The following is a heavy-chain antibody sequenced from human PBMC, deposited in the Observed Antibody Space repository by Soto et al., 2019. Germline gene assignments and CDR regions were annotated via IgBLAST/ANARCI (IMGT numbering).Heavy chain of an antibody. J-gene: IGHJ6*02. CDR2: ISYDGSNK. CDR3: ERDETVLRYFDWPTSYYYYYGMDV. V-gene: IGHV3-30-3*01. Sequence: QVQLVESGGGVVQPGRSLRLSCAASGFTFSSYAMHWVRQAPGKGLEWVAVISYDGSNKYYADSVKGRFTISRDNSKNTLYLQMNSLRAEDTAVYYCERDETVLRYFDWPTSYYYYYGMDVWCQGTTVTVSS. CDR1: GFTFSSYA. D-gene: IGHD3-9*01.